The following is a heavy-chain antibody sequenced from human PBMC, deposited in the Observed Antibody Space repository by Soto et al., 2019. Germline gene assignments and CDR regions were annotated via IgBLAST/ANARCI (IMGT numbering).Heavy chain of an antibody. CDR3: ARDSSGWLYFDY. D-gene: IGHD6-19*01. CDR2: IIPIFGTA. Sequence: SVKVSCKASGGTFSSYAISWVRQAPGQGLEWMGGIIPIFGTANYAQKFRGRVTITADESTSTAYMELSSLRSEDTAVYYCARDSSGWLYFDYWGQGTLVTVSS. V-gene: IGHV1-69*13. J-gene: IGHJ4*02. CDR1: GGTFSSYA.